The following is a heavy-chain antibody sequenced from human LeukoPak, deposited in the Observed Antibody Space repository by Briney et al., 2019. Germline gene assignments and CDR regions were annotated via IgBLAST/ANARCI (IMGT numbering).Heavy chain of an antibody. CDR3: AKTWVGYIGLDWFDP. CDR1: RFTFSSYA. Sequence: PGGSLGLSCAASRFTFSSYAMSWVRQAPGKGLEWVSAISGSGGSTYYADSVKGRFTISSDNSKNTLYLQMNSLRAEDTAVYYCAKTWVGYIGLDWFDPWGQGTLVTVSS. J-gene: IGHJ5*02. CDR2: ISGSGGST. D-gene: IGHD5-24*01. V-gene: IGHV3-23*01.